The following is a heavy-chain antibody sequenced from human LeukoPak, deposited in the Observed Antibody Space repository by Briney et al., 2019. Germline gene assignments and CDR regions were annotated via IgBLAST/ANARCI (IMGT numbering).Heavy chain of an antibody. V-gene: IGHV1-46*01. D-gene: IGHD4-23*01. CDR2: INPSGGST. Sequence: ASVKVSCKASGYTFTSYYMHWARLAPGQGLEWMGIINPSGGSTSYAQKFQGRVTMTRDTSTSTVYMELSSLRSEDTAVYYCARVGGGNFDYWGQGTLVTVSS. CDR1: GYTFTSYY. J-gene: IGHJ4*02. CDR3: ARVGGGNFDY.